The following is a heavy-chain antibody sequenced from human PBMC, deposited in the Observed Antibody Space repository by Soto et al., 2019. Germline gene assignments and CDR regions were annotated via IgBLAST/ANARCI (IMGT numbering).Heavy chain of an antibody. D-gene: IGHD3-10*01. CDR2: IYYSGST. Sequence: QLQLQESGPGLVKPSETLSLTCTVSGGSISSSSYYWGWIRQPPGKGLEWIGSIYYSGSTYYNPSLMSRVTISVDTSKHQFSLKLSSVTAADTAVYYCASPKGPGNAFTPGSNWFDPWGQGTLVTVSS. CDR3: ASPKGPGNAFTPGSNWFDP. V-gene: IGHV4-39*01. CDR1: GGSISSSSYY. J-gene: IGHJ5*02.